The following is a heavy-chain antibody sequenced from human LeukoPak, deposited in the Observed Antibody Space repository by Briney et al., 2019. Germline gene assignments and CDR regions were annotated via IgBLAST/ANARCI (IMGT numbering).Heavy chain of an antibody. CDR3: ARDRFGAYCGGDCQDASDI. CDR2: IIPILGIA. V-gene: IGHV1-69*04. J-gene: IGHJ3*02. D-gene: IGHD2-21*01. CDR1: GGSFSSYT. Sequence: SVKVSCKASGGSFSSYTISWVRQAPGQGLEWMGRIIPILGIANYAQKFQGRVTITADKSTSTAYMELSSLRSEVTAVYYCARDRFGAYCGGDCQDASDICGQGTMVTVSS.